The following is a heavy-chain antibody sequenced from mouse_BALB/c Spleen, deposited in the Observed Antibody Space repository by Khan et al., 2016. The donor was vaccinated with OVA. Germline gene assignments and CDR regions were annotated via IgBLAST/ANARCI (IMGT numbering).Heavy chain of an antibody. CDR1: GYSFTGYF. CDR3: ARKNGSDFDY. V-gene: IGHV1-20*02. D-gene: IGHD1-1*01. Sequence: VQLQQPGPELVKPGASVKISCKASGYSFTGYFMNWVMQSHGKSLEWIGRINPHIGETFYNQKFKGKATLTVDESSRTAHMELRSLASEDSAVYYCARKNGSDFDYWGQGTTLTVSS. J-gene: IGHJ2*01. CDR2: INPHIGET.